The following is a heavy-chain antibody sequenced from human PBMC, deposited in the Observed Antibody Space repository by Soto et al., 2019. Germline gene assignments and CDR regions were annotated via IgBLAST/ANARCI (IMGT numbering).Heavy chain of an antibody. D-gene: IGHD1-1*01. J-gene: IGHJ5*02. Sequence: QVQLVQSGAEVKEPGASLRLSCKASGYTFISYYLHWVRQAPGQGLEWMGMINPRGGGTTYAQQFRGRVTMTSDTSTSTVYMEVNSLRSEDSAVYYCARGYPSRTRLGWLDPWGQGTLVTVSS. CDR1: GYTFISYY. CDR3: ARGYPSRTRLGWLDP. CDR2: INPRGGGT. V-gene: IGHV1-46*01.